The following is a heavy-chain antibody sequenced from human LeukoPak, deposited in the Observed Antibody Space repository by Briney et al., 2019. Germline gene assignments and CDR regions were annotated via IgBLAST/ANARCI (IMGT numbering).Heavy chain of an antibody. V-gene: IGHV3-23*01. D-gene: IGHD5-18*01. CDR1: GFTFNNYA. J-gene: IGHJ6*02. Sequence: GGSLRLSCAASGFTFNNYAMNWVRQAPGKGLEWVSSISGGGETTYYADSAKGRFTISRDNSQNTLYLQMNSLRAEDTAVYYCARDGYSYGYLVPPTRMDVWGQGTTVTVSS. CDR2: ISGGGETT. CDR3: ARDGYSYGYLVPPTRMDV.